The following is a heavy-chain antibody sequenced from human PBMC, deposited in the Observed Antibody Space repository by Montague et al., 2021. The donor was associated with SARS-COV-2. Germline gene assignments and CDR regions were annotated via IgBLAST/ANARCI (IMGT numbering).Heavy chain of an antibody. J-gene: IGHJ4*02. Sequence: SLRLSCAASGFTFTSYSMHWVRQAPGKGLEWLAIVSFNGAKQYYADSANGRFTISRDNSKNTLFLQMNSLRAEDTAVYFCARVKTGPYVPIDFWGQGTLVTVSS. V-gene: IGHV3-30*04. CDR2: VSFNGAKQ. CDR1: GFTFTSYS. D-gene: IGHD1-1*01. CDR3: ARVKTGPYVPIDF.